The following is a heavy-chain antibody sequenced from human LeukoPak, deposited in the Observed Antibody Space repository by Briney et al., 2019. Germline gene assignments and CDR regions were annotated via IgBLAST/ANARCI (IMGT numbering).Heavy chain of an antibody. CDR1: GFTYSNAW. CDR2: IKNKTEGGIT. V-gene: IGHV3-15*01. Sequence: PGGPLRLSCAASGFTYSNAWMSWVRQAPGKGLEWVGRIKNKTEGGITDYSAPVKGRFTISRDDSKNTLYLQMSSLKTEDAAVYYCTTVCSGGSCFGNFDYRGQGTLVTVSS. CDR3: TTVCSGGSCFGNFDY. D-gene: IGHD2-15*01. J-gene: IGHJ4*02.